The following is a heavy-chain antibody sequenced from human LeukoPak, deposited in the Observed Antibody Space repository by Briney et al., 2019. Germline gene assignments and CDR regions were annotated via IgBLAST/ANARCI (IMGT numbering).Heavy chain of an antibody. CDR1: GGSFSGYY. J-gene: IGHJ4*02. CDR2: INHSGST. Sequence: SETLSLTCAVYGGSFSGYYWSWIRQPPGKGLEWIGEINHSGSTNYNPSLKSRVTISVDTSKNQFSLKLSSVTAADTAVYYCARDQTYYDFWSGSGGFDYWGQGTLVTVSS. D-gene: IGHD3-3*01. CDR3: ARDQTYYDFWSGSGGFDY. V-gene: IGHV4-34*01.